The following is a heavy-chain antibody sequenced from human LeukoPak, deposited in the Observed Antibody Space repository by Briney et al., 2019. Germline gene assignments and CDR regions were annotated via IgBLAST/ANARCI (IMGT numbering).Heavy chain of an antibody. J-gene: IGHJ4*02. CDR1: GGTFSSYA. CDR3: ARVATVTQFDY. CDR2: ISAYNGNT. Sequence: ASVKVSCKASGGTFSSYAISWVRQAPGQGLEWMGWISAYNGNTNYAQKLQGRVTMTTDTSTSTAYMELRSLRSDDTAVYYCARVATVTQFDYWGQGTLVTVSS. V-gene: IGHV1-18*01. D-gene: IGHD4-17*01.